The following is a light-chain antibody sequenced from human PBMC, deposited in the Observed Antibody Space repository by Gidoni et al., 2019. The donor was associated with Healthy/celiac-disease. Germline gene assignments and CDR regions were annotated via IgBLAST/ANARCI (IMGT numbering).Light chain of an antibody. CDR2: WAA. Sequence: DIVMTQSPDSLAVSLGERATINRKSSQSVLYSSNNKNYLAWYQQKPGQPPKLLIYWAATRESGVPDRFSGGGSGTDFTLTISSLQAEDVAVYYCQQYYSTPPWTFGQGTKVEIK. CDR3: QQYYSTPPWT. CDR1: QSVLYSSNNKNY. V-gene: IGKV4-1*01. J-gene: IGKJ1*01.